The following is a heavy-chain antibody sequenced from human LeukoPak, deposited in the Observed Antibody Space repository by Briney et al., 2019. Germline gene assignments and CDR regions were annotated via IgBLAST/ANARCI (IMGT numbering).Heavy chain of an antibody. D-gene: IGHD3-16*02. Sequence: GGSLRLSCAASGFIFSSYAMSWVRQGPGKGLEWVSAISGSGGSTYYADSVKGRFTISRDNSKNTLYLQMNSLRAEDTAVYYCAKAIMWGSYRRPGWFDPWGQGTLVTVSS. CDR3: AKAIMWGSYRRPGWFDP. J-gene: IGHJ5*02. CDR2: ISGSGGST. CDR1: GFIFSSYA. V-gene: IGHV3-23*01.